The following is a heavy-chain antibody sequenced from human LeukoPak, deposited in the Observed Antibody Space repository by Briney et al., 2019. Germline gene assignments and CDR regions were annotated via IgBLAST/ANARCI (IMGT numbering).Heavy chain of an antibody. Sequence: GGSRRLFCAASGFTFSSYAMSWVRQAPGKGLEWVSVISGSDGSTYYGDSVKGRFTISRDNYKNTLYLQMNSLRAEDTAVYYCAKFRSSGYRYLYVGFDYWGEGTLVTVSS. V-gene: IGHV3-23*01. D-gene: IGHD5-18*01. CDR1: GFTFSSYA. J-gene: IGHJ4*02. CDR2: ISGSDGST. CDR3: AKFRSSGYRYLYVGFDY.